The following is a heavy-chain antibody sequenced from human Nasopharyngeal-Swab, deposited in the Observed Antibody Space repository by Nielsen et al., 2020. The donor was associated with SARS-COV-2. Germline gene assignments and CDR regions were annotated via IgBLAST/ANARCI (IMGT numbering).Heavy chain of an antibody. D-gene: IGHD6-13*01. CDR2: IRYDGSNK. CDR1: GFTFSSYG. CDR3: AKDEAADIAAAGSIDY. V-gene: IGHV3-30*02. J-gene: IGHJ4*02. Sequence: GESLKISCAASGFTFSSYGMHWVRQAPGKGLEWVAFIRYDGSNKYYADSVKGRFTISRDNSKNTLYLQMNSLRAEDTAVYYCAKDEAADIAAAGSIDYWGQGTLVTVSS.